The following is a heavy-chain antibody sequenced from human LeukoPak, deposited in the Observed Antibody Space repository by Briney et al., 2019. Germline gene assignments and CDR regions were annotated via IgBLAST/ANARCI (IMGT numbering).Heavy chain of an antibody. V-gene: IGHV3-21*01. Sequence: GGSLRLSCAASGFTFNSYGMNWVRQAPGKGLEWVSSISSSSSYIYYADSVKGRFTISRDNAKNSLYLQMNSLRAEDTAVYYCASRPYSGYDYVPYYYYGMDVWGQGTTVTVSS. D-gene: IGHD5-12*01. J-gene: IGHJ6*02. CDR3: ASRPYSGYDYVPYYYYGMDV. CDR2: ISSSSSYI. CDR1: GFTFNSYG.